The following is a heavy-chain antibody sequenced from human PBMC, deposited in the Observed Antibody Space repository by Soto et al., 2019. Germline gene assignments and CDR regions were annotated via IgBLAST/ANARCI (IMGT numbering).Heavy chain of an antibody. CDR2: ISSSSYI. D-gene: IGHD2-15*01. J-gene: IGHJ6*02. CDR3: ARDRRSCGGSCYYESMDV. CDR1: GFTFSSYS. V-gene: IGHV3-21*01. Sequence: GGSLRLSCAASGFTFSSYSMNWVRQAPGKGLEWVSSISSSSYIYYADSVKGRFTISRDNAKNSLYLQMNSLRAEDTAVYYCARDRRSCGGSCYYESMDVWGQGTTVTVSS.